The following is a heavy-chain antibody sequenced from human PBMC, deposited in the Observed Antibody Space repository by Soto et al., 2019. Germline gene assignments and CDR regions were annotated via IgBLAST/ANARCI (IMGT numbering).Heavy chain of an antibody. D-gene: IGHD5-12*01. CDR1: GGTFSNYA. CDR3: AKDGGADGYFGNWLDP. CDR2: IIPIFGTT. V-gene: IGHV1-69*15. Sequence: QVQLVQSGAEVKKPGSSVKVSCKASGGTFSNYAITWVRQAPGQGLEWVGRIIPIFGTTNVAQKFQGRVTNTADESTTTANMELSGMRSDDTAVYYCAKDGGADGYFGNWLDPWGQGTLVTVSS. J-gene: IGHJ5*02.